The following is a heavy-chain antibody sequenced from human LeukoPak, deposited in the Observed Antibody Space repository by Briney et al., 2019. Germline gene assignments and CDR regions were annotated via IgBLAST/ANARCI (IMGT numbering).Heavy chain of an antibody. V-gene: IGHV3-30*03. CDR2: ISYDGSNK. CDR3: ARDASEWELPADAFDI. Sequence: PGGFLRLSCAASGFTFSSYSMNWVRQAPGKGLEWVAVISYDGSNKYYADSVKGRFTISRDNSKNTLYLQMNSLRAEDTAVYYCARDASEWELPADAFDIWGQGTMVTVSS. J-gene: IGHJ3*02. CDR1: GFTFSSYS. D-gene: IGHD1-26*01.